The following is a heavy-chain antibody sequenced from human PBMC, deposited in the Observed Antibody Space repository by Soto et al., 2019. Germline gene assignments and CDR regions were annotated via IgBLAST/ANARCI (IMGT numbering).Heavy chain of an antibody. CDR2: IIPIFGTA. Sequence: GASVKVSCTASGGTFSSYAISWVRQAPGQGLEWMGGIIPIFGTANYAQKFQGRVTITADESTSTAYMELSSLRSEDTAVYYCARDGSRMITFGGVIKVPFDYWGQGTLVTVSS. CDR1: GGTFSSYA. CDR3: ARDGSRMITFGGVIKVPFDY. V-gene: IGHV1-69*13. D-gene: IGHD3-16*02. J-gene: IGHJ4*02.